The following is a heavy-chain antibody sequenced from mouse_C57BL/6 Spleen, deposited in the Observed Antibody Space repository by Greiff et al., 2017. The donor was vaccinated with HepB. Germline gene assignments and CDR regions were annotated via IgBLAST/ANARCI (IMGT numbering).Heavy chain of an antibody. J-gene: IGHJ1*03. CDR1: GYTFTSYW. CDR3: ARSRKPTIVTQWYFDV. CDR2: IDPNSGGT. Sequence: QVQLQQPGAELVKPGASVKLSCKASGYTFTSYWMHWVKQRPGRGLEWIGRIDPNSGGTKYNEKFKSKATLTVDKPSSTAYMQLSSLTSEDSAVYDCARSRKPTIVTQWYFDVGGTGTTVTVSS. V-gene: IGHV1-72*01. D-gene: IGHD2-5*01.